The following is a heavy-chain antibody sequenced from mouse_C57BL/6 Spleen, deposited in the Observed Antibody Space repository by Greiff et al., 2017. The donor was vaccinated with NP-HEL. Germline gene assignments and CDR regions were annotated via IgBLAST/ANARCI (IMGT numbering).Heavy chain of an antibody. V-gene: IGHV1-66*01. D-gene: IGHD3-2*02. J-gene: IGHJ2*01. CDR3: ARTAQATWYFDY. CDR2: IYPGSGNT. Sequence: QVQPQQSGPELVKPGASVKISCKASGYSFTSYYIHWVKQRPGQGLEWIGWIYPGSGNTKYNEKFKGKATLTADTSSSTAYMQLSSLTSEDSAVYYCARTAQATWYFDYWGQGTTLTVSS. CDR1: GYSFTSYY.